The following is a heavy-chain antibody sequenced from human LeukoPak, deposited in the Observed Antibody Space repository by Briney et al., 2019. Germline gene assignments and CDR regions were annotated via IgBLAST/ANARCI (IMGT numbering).Heavy chain of an antibody. D-gene: IGHD3-3*01. CDR2: ISSSSSTI. J-gene: IGHJ3*02. Sequence: PGGSQRLSCAASGFTFSSYSMNWVRQAPGKGLEWVSYISSSSSTIYYADSGKGRFTISRDNAKNSLYLQMNSLRAEDTAVYYCARDSVFDYDFWSGSLRHAFDIWGQGPMATASS. CDR3: ARDSVFDYDFWSGSLRHAFDI. CDR1: GFTFSSYS. V-gene: IGHV3-48*01.